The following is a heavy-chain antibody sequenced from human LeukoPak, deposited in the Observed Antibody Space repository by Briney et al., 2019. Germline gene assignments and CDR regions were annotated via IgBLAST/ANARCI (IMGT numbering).Heavy chain of an antibody. CDR2: IYSGGST. CDR3: ARDRVYRFFDY. D-gene: IGHD1-14*01. CDR1: GFTVSSNY. J-gene: IGHJ4*02. V-gene: IGHV3-53*01. Sequence: GGSLRLSCAASGFTVSSNYMSWVRQAPGKGLEWVSVIYSGGSTYYADSVKGRFTISRDNSKNTLYLQINSLRAEDTAVYYCARDRVYRFFDYWGQGTLVTVSS.